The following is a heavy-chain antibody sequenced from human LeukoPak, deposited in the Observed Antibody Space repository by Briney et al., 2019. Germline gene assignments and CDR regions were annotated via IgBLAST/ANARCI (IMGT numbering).Heavy chain of an antibody. CDR3: ARGIAKLFDY. J-gene: IGHJ4*02. V-gene: IGHV4-61*08. Sequence: SETLSLTCTVSGGSTSSGDYYWSWIRQPPGKGLEWIGYIYYSGSTNYNPSLKSRVTISVDTSKNQFSLKLSSVTAADTAVYYCARGIAKLFDYWGQGTLVTVSS. D-gene: IGHD6-13*01. CDR1: GGSTSSGDYY. CDR2: IYYSGST.